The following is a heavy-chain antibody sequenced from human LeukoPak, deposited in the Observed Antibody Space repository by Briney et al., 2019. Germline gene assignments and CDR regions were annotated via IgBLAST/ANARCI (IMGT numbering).Heavy chain of an antibody. J-gene: IGHJ3*02. D-gene: IGHD4-23*01. CDR3: ARDWTTVVTGNAPHAFDI. CDR2: ISYDGSNK. V-gene: IGHV3-30-3*01. CDR1: GFTFSSYA. Sequence: PGGSLRLSCAASGFTFSSYAMHWVRQAPGKGLEWVAVISYDGSNKYYADSVKGRFTISRDNSKNTLYLQMNSLRAEDTAVYYCARDWTTVVTGNAPHAFDIWGQGTMVTVSS.